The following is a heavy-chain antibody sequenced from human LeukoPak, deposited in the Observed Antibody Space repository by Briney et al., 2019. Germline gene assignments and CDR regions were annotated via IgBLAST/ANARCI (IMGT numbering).Heavy chain of an antibody. Sequence: GGALRISCVASGFTFSSYAMSWVRQAPGKGLEWVSAISGSGSSGGSTYYADSVKGRFTVSRDNSKNTLYLQMNSLRAEDTAVYYCAKVASGSYYNWPFDYWGQGTLVTVSS. D-gene: IGHD1-26*01. CDR2: ISGSGSSGGST. CDR3: AKVASGSYYNWPFDY. CDR1: GFTFSSYA. J-gene: IGHJ4*02. V-gene: IGHV3-23*01.